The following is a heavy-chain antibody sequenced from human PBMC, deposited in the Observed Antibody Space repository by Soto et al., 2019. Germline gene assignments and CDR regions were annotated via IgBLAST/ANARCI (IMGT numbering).Heavy chain of an antibody. Sequence: EVRLVETGGGLIQPGGSLRLSCAASGFTVSSNYMSWVRQAPGKGLEWVSIIHSGGSTYYADFVKGRFTISRDNSKNTLYLEVNSLRPEDTAVYYCARDSVAGGYYYYYGLDVWGQGTTVTVSS. V-gene: IGHV3-53*02. J-gene: IGHJ6*02. D-gene: IGHD3-16*01. CDR3: ARDSVAGGYYYYYGLDV. CDR2: IHSGGST. CDR1: GFTVSSNY.